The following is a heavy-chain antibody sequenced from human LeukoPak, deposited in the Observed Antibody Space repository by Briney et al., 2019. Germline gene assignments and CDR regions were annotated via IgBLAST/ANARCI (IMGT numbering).Heavy chain of an antibody. Sequence: GGSLRLSCAASGFTFSSYGMHWVRQAPGKGLEWVAVISYDGSNKYYADSAKGRFTISRDNSKNTLYLQMNSLRAEDTAIYYCAKSRGIYDNSGWRTFDYWGQGTLVTVSS. CDR3: AKSRGIYDNSGWRTFDY. D-gene: IGHD6-19*01. J-gene: IGHJ4*02. CDR2: ISYDGSNK. CDR1: GFTFSSYG. V-gene: IGHV3-30*18.